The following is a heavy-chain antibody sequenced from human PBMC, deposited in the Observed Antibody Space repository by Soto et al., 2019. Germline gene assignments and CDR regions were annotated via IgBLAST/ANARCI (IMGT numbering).Heavy chain of an antibody. CDR2: IYPGDSDT. D-gene: IGHD3-9*01. CDR1: GYNFNTYW. CDR3: ARVGGGTYDWYYYYGVDV. Sequence: DSLKISQKGSGYNFNTYWIVLVRQMPGQGLEWMGIIYPGDSDTTYSPSFQGQVTISADKSISTAYLQWSSLKASDTAMYYCARVGGGTYDWYYYYGVDVWGQGTTVTVS. V-gene: IGHV5-51*01. J-gene: IGHJ6*02.